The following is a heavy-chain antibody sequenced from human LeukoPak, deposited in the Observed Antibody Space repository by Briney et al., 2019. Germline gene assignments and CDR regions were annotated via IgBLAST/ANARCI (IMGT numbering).Heavy chain of an antibody. Sequence: SETLSLTCTVSGDSISSSSYYWGWIRQPPGKGLEWIGSIYYSGSTYYNPSLKSRVTISVDTSKNQFSLKLSSVTAADTAVYYCARLRVSTHYYFDYWGQGTLVTVSS. D-gene: IGHD6-13*01. CDR1: GDSISSSSYY. CDR3: ARLRVSTHYYFDY. CDR2: IYYSGST. V-gene: IGHV4-39*01. J-gene: IGHJ4*02.